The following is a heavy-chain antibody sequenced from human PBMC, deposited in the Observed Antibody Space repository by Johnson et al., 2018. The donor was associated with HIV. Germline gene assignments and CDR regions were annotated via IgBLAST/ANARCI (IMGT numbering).Heavy chain of an antibody. Sequence: VQLVESGGGVVQPGRSLRLSCAASGFTFSSYAMHWVRQAPGKGLEWVAVISYDGSDKYYADSVKGRFTISRDSSKNTLYLQMNSPRAEDTAVYYCARALPWYYGSGSYPDAFDIWGQGTMVTVSS. D-gene: IGHD3-10*01. CDR1: GFTFSSYA. CDR3: ARALPWYYGSGSYPDAFDI. V-gene: IGHV3-30*04. J-gene: IGHJ3*02. CDR2: ISYDGSDK.